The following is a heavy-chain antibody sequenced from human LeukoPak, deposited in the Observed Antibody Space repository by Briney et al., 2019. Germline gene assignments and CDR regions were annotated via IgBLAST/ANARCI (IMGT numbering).Heavy chain of an antibody. V-gene: IGHV1-69*06. CDR3: ARWSDSSGYYNAEYFQH. Sequence: SVKVSCKASGGTFSSYAISWVRQAPGQGLEWMGRIIPIFGTANYAQKFQGRVTITADRSTSTAYMELSSLRSEDTAVYYCARWSDSSGYYNAEYFQHWGQGTLVTVSS. CDR1: GGTFSSYA. D-gene: IGHD3-22*01. J-gene: IGHJ1*01. CDR2: IIPIFGTA.